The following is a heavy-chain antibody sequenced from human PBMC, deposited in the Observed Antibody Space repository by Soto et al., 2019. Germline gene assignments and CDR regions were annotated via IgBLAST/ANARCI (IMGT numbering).Heavy chain of an antibody. D-gene: IGHD6-13*01. J-gene: IGHJ4*02. Sequence: QLQLQESGPGLVKPSETLSLTCTVSGGSISDNGYYWGCIRQPPGKGLEWIGSIYYTGSTYYNPSLKSRLTISVDTSKIQFSLRLSSATAADTAVYYCARSAAGTVDYWGQGTLVTVSS. CDR3: ARSAAGTVDY. V-gene: IGHV4-39*01. CDR2: IYYTGST. CDR1: GGSISDNGYY.